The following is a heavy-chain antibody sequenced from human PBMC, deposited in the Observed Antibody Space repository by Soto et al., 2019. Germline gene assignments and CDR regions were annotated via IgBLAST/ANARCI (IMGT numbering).Heavy chain of an antibody. D-gene: IGHD5-12*01. Sequence: ASVKVSCKASGGTFSSYAISWVRQAPGQGLEWMGGIIPIFGTANYAQKFQGRVTITADESTSTAYMELSSLRSEDTAVYYCARDKEGYSGYDLRYYYYYGMDVWGQGTTVTVSS. CDR1: GGTFSSYA. CDR3: ARDKEGYSGYDLRYYYYYGMDV. J-gene: IGHJ6*02. CDR2: IIPIFGTA. V-gene: IGHV1-69*13.